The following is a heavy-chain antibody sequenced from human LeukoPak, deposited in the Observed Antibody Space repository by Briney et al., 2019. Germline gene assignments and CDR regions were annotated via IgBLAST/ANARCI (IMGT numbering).Heavy chain of an antibody. CDR3: ARAEKDIVLMVYATGFDY. CDR2: IYYSGST. J-gene: IGHJ4*02. V-gene: IGHV4-39*07. CDR1: GGSISSYY. Sequence: SETLSLTCTVSGGSISSYYWNWIRQPPGKGLEWIGSIYYSGSTYYNPSLKSRVTISVDTSKNQFSLKLSSVTAADTAVYYCARAEKDIVLMVYATGFDYWGQGTLVTVSS. D-gene: IGHD2-8*01.